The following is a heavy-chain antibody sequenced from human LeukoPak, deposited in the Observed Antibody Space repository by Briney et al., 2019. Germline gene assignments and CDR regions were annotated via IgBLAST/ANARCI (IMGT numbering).Heavy chain of an antibody. D-gene: IGHD3-10*01. CDR1: GGSFSGYY. Sequence: PSETLSLTCAVYGGSFSGYYWSWIRQPPGKGLEWIGEINHSGSTNYNPSLKSRVTISVDTSKNQFSLKLSSVTAADTAVYYCARAMVRGVRTNWFGPWGQGTLVTVSS. CDR2: INHSGST. V-gene: IGHV4-34*01. J-gene: IGHJ5*02. CDR3: ARAMVRGVRTNWFGP.